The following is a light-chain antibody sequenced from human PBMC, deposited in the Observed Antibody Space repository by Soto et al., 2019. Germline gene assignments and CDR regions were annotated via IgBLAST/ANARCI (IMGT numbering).Light chain of an antibody. CDR3: SSYASGIIYV. Sequence: QSVLTQPPSASGSPGQSVTISCTGTSSDVGPYKYVSWYQQHPGKAPKLIIYAVNQRPSGVPDRFSGSKSGNTASLTVSGLQAEDEADYYCSSYASGIIYVFGTGTKVT. CDR1: SSDVGPYKY. J-gene: IGLJ1*01. CDR2: AVN. V-gene: IGLV2-8*01.